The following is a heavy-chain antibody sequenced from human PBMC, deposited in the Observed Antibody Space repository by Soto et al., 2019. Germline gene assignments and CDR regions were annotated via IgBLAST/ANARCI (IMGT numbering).Heavy chain of an antibody. CDR1: GFTFSAYG. CDR3: AKGDYNNFLDY. CDR2: ILHDGSYK. V-gene: IGHV3-30*18. Sequence: QVQLVESGGGVVQPGRSLRLSCAASGFTFSAYGMHWVRQAPGKGLEWVAVILHDGSYKYYGDSVKGRLTISRDNSKDTLYLQMNSVRGDDTAVYYCAKGDYNNFLDYWGQGTLVTVSS. J-gene: IGHJ4*02. D-gene: IGHD4-4*01.